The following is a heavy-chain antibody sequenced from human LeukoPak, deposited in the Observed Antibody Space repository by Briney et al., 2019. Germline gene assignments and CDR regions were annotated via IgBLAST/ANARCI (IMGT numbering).Heavy chain of an antibody. V-gene: IGHV4-34*01. CDR2: INHSGST. Sequence: SETLSLTCAAYGGSFSGYYWSWIRQPPGKGLEWIGEINHSGSTNYDPSLKSRVTISVDTSKNQFSLKLSSVTAADTAVYYCAGPRHDYVWGTYLDYWGQGTLVTVSS. J-gene: IGHJ4*02. CDR3: AGPRHDYVWGTYLDY. D-gene: IGHD3-16*02. CDR1: GGSFSGYY.